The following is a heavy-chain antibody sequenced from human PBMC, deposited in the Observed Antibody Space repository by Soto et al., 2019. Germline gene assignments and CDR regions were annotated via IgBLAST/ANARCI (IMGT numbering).Heavy chain of an antibody. J-gene: IGHJ5*02. Sequence: GASVKVSCKASGGTFSSYAISWVRQAPGQGLEWMGGIIPIFGTANYAQKFQGRVTITADESTSTAYMELSSLRSEDTAVYYCARDYLSGVWGSYRSDWFDPWGQGTLVTVSS. V-gene: IGHV1-69*13. D-gene: IGHD3-16*02. CDR2: IIPIFGTA. CDR1: GGTFSSYA. CDR3: ARDYLSGVWGSYRSDWFDP.